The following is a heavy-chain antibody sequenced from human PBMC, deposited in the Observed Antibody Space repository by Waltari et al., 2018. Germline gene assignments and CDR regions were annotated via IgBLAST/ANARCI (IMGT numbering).Heavy chain of an antibody. CDR2: ASYSGST. CDR1: GSFYY. V-gene: IGHV4-59*08. D-gene: IGHD2-15*01. Sequence: QVQLQESGPGLVKPSETLSLTCTLSGSFYYLSWIRQPPGKGLECLGYASYSGSTYYNPSLQSRVTILVGSSGNQFSLQLSSVTAADTAVYYCATLGARYSNAFDVWGQGTMVTVSS. J-gene: IGHJ3*01. CDR3: ATLGARYSNAFDV.